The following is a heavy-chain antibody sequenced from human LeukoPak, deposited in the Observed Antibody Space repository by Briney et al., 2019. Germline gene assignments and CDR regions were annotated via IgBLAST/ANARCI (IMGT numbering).Heavy chain of an antibody. D-gene: IGHD3-3*01. Sequence: ASVKVSCKASGYTFTSYDINWVRQATGQGLEWMGWMNPNSGNTGYAQKFQGRVTMTRNTSISTAYMELSSLRSEDTAVHYCARLNVLRFLEWLNYYYYYGMDVWGQGTTVTVSS. CDR3: ARLNVLRFLEWLNYYYYYGMDV. J-gene: IGHJ6*02. V-gene: IGHV1-8*01. CDR1: GYTFTSYD. CDR2: MNPNSGNT.